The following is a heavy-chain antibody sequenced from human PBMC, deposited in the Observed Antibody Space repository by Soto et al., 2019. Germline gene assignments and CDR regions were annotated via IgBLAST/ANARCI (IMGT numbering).Heavy chain of an antibody. Sequence: SETLSLTCTVSGGSIRTSSYYWGWIRQPPGKGLEWIGSMHYSGSSYYKPSLQSRVTISVDTSKNQFSLNLSSVTAADTVVYYCARYYYNSGSSLFDYWGQGALVTVSS. D-gene: IGHD3-10*01. CDR2: MHYSGSS. CDR3: ARYYYNSGSSLFDY. V-gene: IGHV4-39*01. J-gene: IGHJ5*01. CDR1: GGSIRTSSYY.